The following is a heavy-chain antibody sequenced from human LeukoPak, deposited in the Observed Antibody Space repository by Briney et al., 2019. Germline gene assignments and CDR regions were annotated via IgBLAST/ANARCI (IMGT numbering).Heavy chain of an antibody. V-gene: IGHV4-38-2*02. Sequence: SETLSLTCTVSGYSISSGYFWGWIRQPPGKGLEWIGSIYHSGTTYYNPSLKSRVTISVDTSKNQFSLKLSSVTAADTAVYYCARVPRGHYYDSSVLWGQGTLVTVSS. CDR2: IYHSGTT. CDR3: ARVPRGHYYDSSVL. D-gene: IGHD3-22*01. CDR1: GYSISSGYF. J-gene: IGHJ4*02.